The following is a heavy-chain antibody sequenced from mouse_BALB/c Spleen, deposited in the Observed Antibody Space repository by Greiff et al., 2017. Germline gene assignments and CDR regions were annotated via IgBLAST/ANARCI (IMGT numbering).Heavy chain of an antibody. Sequence: DVMLVESGGGLVKPGGSLKLSCAASGFTFSSYAMSWVRQSPEKRLEWVAEISSGGSYTYYPDTVTGRFTISRDNAKNTLYLQMSSLKSEDTAMYYCARRQLGRFAYWGQGTLVTVSA. CDR2: ISSGGSYT. CDR1: GFTFSSYA. V-gene: IGHV5-9-4*01. CDR3: ARRQLGRFAY. D-gene: IGHD4-1*02. J-gene: IGHJ3*01.